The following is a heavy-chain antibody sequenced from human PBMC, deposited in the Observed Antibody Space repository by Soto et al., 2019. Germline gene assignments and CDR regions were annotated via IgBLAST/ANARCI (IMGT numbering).Heavy chain of an antibody. Sequence: QVQLVESGGGVVQPGRSLRLSCAASGFTFSSYTMYWVRQAPGKGLEWGAVISYDESSKYYADSVKGRFTISRDNSKNMLYLQMNSLRAEDTAVYYCARDNLGYGFSYGMDVWGQVTSVTVSS. CDR2: ISYDESSK. J-gene: IGHJ6*02. CDR1: GFTFSSYT. D-gene: IGHD5-18*01. CDR3: ARDNLGYGFSYGMDV. V-gene: IGHV3-30-3*01.